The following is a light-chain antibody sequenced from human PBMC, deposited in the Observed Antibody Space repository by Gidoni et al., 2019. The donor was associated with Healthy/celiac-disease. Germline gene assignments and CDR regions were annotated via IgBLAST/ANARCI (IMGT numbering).Light chain of an antibody. Sequence: SYELTQPPSVSVSPGPTASITCSGNNLGDKYACWYQQKPGQSPVLVIYQDSKRPTGIPERFSGSNSGNTATLTISGTQAMDEADYYGQAWDSSIVWVFGGGTKLTVL. CDR3: QAWDSSIVWV. V-gene: IGLV3-1*01. CDR1: NLGDKY. CDR2: QDS. J-gene: IGLJ3*02.